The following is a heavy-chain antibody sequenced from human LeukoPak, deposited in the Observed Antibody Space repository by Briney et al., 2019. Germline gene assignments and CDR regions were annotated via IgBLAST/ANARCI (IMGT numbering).Heavy chain of an antibody. Sequence: GGSLRLSCAASGFTFSTYWMHWVRQAPGKGLEWVSGIRSDGSSTIYADSVKGRFTISRDNARNTLYLQMNRLRAEDTAVYYCARDSSGLGFDYWGQGSLVTVSS. CDR2: IRSDGSST. CDR3: ARDSSGLGFDY. D-gene: IGHD6-25*01. CDR1: GFTFSTYW. J-gene: IGHJ4*02. V-gene: IGHV3-74*01.